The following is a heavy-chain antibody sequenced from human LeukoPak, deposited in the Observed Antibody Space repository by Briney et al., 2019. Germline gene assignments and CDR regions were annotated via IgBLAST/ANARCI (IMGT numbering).Heavy chain of an antibody. CDR1: GFTFSSYA. CDR3: ARVPKRGSRPPDAFDI. V-gene: IGHV3-30*04. CDR2: ISYDGSNK. Sequence: GGSLRLSCAASGFTFSSYAMHWVRQAPGKGLEWVAVISYDGSNKYYADSVKGRFTISRDNSKNTLYLQMNSLRAEDTAVYYCARVPKRGSRPPDAFDIWGQGTMVTVSS. J-gene: IGHJ3*02. D-gene: IGHD5-24*01.